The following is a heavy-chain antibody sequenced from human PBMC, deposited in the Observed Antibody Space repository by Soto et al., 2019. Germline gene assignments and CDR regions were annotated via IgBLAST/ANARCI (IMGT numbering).Heavy chain of an antibody. J-gene: IGHJ3*02. Sequence: ASVKVSCKVSGYTLTELSMHWVRQAPGKGLEWMGGFDPEDGETIYAQKFQGRVTMTEDTSTDTAYMELSSLRSEDTAVYYCATDLGVVRAFDSWGQGTMVTVSS. V-gene: IGHV1-24*01. CDR3: ATDLGVVRAFDS. CDR2: FDPEDGET. CDR1: GYTLTELS. D-gene: IGHD2-21*01.